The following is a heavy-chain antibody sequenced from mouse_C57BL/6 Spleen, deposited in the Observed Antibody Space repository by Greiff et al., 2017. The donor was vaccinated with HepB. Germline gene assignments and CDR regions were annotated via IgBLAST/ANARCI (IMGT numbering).Heavy chain of an antibody. Sequence: VQLQQSGAELVRPGTSVKLSCKASGYTFTSYWMHWVKQRPGQGLEWIGVIDPSDSYTNYNQKFKGKATLTVDTSSSTAYMQLSSLTSEDSAVYYCARGGNDYGFAYWGQGTLVTVSA. CDR3: ARGGNDYGFAY. J-gene: IGHJ3*01. V-gene: IGHV1-59*01. D-gene: IGHD2-4*01. CDR2: IDPSDSYT. CDR1: GYTFTSYW.